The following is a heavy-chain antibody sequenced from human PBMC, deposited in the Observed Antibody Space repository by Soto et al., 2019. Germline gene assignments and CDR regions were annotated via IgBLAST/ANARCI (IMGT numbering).Heavy chain of an antibody. D-gene: IGHD3-10*01. CDR1: GFTFSSYA. CDR2: ISFDASSD. J-gene: IGHJ5*01. V-gene: IGHV3-30-3*01. Sequence: QVQLVESGGGEVQPGRSLRLSCAASGFTFSSYAMHWVRQVPGKGLEWLAVISFDASSDFYLDSVKGRFTISSDNSNYTLFLQMSSLRAEDTDLYSCARDASRRMVRGVTHLTWFDSWGQGTL. CDR3: ARDASRRMVRGVTHLTWFDS.